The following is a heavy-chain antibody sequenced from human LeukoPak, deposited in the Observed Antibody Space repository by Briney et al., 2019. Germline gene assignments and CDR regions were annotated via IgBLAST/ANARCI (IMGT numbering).Heavy chain of an antibody. Sequence: PGGSLRLSCAASGFTFSDYYMSWIRQAPGKGLEWLSYISSSGSTIYYADSVKGRFTISRDNAKNSLYLQMNSLRAEDTAVYYCARRIAAAGSWFDPWGQGTLVTVSS. CDR2: ISSSGSTI. J-gene: IGHJ5*02. D-gene: IGHD6-13*01. CDR1: GFTFSDYY. CDR3: ARRIAAAGSWFDP. V-gene: IGHV3-11*04.